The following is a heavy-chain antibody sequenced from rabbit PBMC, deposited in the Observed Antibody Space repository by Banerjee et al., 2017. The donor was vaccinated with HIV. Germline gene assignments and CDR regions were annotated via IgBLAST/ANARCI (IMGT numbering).Heavy chain of an antibody. J-gene: IGHJ4*01. V-gene: IGHV1S45*01. CDR3: ARDLTGVTGWNFNL. CDR1: GFSFSSSYW. D-gene: IGHD7-1*01. CDR2: IDASSSGTT. Sequence: QEQLEESGGDLVKPEGSPTLTCTASGFSFSSSYWICWVRQAPGKGLEWIGCIDASSSGTTYYASWAKGRFTISKTSSTTVTLQMTSLTAADMATYFCARDLTGVTGWNFNLWGQGTLVTVS.